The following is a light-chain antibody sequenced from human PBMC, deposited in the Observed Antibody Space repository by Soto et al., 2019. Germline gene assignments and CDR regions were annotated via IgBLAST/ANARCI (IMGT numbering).Light chain of an antibody. CDR1: SSNIGAGYD. CDR2: GNS. V-gene: IGLV1-40*01. Sequence: QSVLTQPPSVSGAPGQRVTISCTGSSSNIGAGYDVHWYQQLPGTAPKLLIYGNSNRPSGVPDRFSXSKSXXSASXAXTGLQAEDEADYYCQSYDSSLSGLVFGGGTKLTVL. CDR3: QSYDSSLSGLV. J-gene: IGLJ2*01.